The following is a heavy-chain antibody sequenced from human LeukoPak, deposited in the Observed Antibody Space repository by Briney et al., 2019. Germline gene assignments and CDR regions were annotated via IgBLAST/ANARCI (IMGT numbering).Heavy chain of an antibody. J-gene: IGHJ4*02. CDR3: ARGGSSIAAPYYFDY. CDR2: INHSGST. V-gene: IGHV4-34*01. D-gene: IGHD6-6*01. CDR1: GGSFSGYY. Sequence: SESLSLTCAVYGGSFSGYYWSWIRQPPGKGLEWIGEINHSGSTNYNPSLKSRVTLSVDTSKTQFSLKLSSVTAADTAVYYCARGGSSIAAPYYFDYWGQGTLVTVSS.